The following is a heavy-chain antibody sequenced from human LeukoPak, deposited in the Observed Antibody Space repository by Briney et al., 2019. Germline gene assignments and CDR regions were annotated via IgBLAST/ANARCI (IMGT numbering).Heavy chain of an antibody. Sequence: GESLKISCKGSGYSFTSYWIGWVRQMPGKGLEWMGIIYPGDSDTRYSPSFQGQVTISADESISTAYLQWSSLKASDTAMYYCARAPSYDYVWGSYRYGGDNAFDIWGQGAMVTVSS. CDR2: IYPGDSDT. J-gene: IGHJ3*02. V-gene: IGHV5-51*01. CDR3: ARAPSYDYVWGSYRYGGDNAFDI. CDR1: GYSFTSYW. D-gene: IGHD3-16*02.